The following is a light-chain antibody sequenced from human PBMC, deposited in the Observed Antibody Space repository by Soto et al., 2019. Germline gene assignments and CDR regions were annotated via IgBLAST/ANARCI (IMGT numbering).Light chain of an antibody. CDR2: GAS. V-gene: IGKV3-15*01. J-gene: IGKJ4*01. CDR3: QPYNNWPLT. Sequence: EIVMTQSPATLSVSPGESATLSCRASQSVSNNLTWYQQKPGQPPRLLIYGASTRATGVPGRFSGSGSGPEFTLTINSLQSEDFAIYYCQPYNNWPLTFGGGTKVDIK. CDR1: QSVSNN.